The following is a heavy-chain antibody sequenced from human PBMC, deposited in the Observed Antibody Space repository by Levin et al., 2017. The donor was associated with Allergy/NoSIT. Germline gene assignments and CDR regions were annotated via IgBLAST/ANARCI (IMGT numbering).Heavy chain of an antibody. CDR2: MNPNSGNR. CDR3: ARLDHYYAGSRTVDY. CDR1: GYTFTSYD. J-gene: IGHJ4*02. Sequence: GASVKVSCKASGYTFTSYDITWVRQAPGQGLEWMGWMNPNSGNRGYAQKFEGRVTMTRNTSNNTAYMELTSLRSEDTAVYYCARLDHYYAGSRTVDYWGQGTLVTVSS. V-gene: IGHV1-8*01. D-gene: IGHD3-10*01.